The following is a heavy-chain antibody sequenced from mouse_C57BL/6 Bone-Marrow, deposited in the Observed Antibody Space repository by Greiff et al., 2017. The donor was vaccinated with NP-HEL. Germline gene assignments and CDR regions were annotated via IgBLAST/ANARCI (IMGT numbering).Heavy chain of an antibody. V-gene: IGHV14-4*01. CDR2: IDPENGDT. Sequence: EVQGVESGAELVRPGASVKLSCTASGFNIKDDYMHWVKQRPEQGLEWIGWIDPENGDTEYASKFQGKATITADTSSNTAYLQLSSLTSEDTAVYYCTTGYYAMDYWGQGTSVTVSS. J-gene: IGHJ4*01. CDR3: TTGYYAMDY. CDR1: GFNIKDDY.